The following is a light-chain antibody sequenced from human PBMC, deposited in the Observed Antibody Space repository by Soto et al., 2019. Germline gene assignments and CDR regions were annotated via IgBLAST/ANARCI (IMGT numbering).Light chain of an antibody. Sequence: EIVLTQCPATLSLSPGERATLSCRASRSVSSYLAWYQQKPGQAPRLLIYDASNRATGIPARFSGSGSGTDFTLTISSLEPEDFAVYYCQQRSNWPRTFGQGTKVDIK. CDR1: RSVSSY. CDR3: QQRSNWPRT. V-gene: IGKV3-11*01. J-gene: IGKJ1*01. CDR2: DAS.